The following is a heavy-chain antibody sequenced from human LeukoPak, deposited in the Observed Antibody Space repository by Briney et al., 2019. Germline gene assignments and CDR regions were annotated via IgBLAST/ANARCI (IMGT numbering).Heavy chain of an antibody. J-gene: IGHJ6*02. Sequence: ASVKVSCKASGYTFTSYGISWVRQAPGQGLEWMGWISAYNGNTNYAQKLQGRVTMTTDTSTSTAYMELRSLRSDDTAVYYCARLDGPRDYYYGMDVWGQGTTVTVSS. CDR1: GYTFTSYG. D-gene: IGHD5-24*01. CDR2: ISAYNGNT. CDR3: ARLDGPRDYYYGMDV. V-gene: IGHV1-18*01.